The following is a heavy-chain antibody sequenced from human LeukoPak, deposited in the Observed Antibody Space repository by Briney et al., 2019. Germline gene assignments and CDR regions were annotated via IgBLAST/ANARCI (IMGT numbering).Heavy chain of an antibody. CDR2: IKKEGSEK. J-gene: IGHJ4*02. CDR3: ARDWDGSGWAFDY. V-gene: IGHV3-7*01. CDR1: GFTFSNYW. Sequence: GGSLRLSCAASGFTFSNYWMSWVRQAPGKGLEWVANIKKEGSEKSYVDSVKGRFTISRDNAENSLFLQMNRLRAEDTAIYYCARDWDGSGWAFDYWGQGTLVTVSS. D-gene: IGHD6-19*01.